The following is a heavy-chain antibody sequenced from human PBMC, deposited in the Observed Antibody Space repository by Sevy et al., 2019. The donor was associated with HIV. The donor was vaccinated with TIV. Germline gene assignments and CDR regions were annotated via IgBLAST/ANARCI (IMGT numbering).Heavy chain of an antibody. Sequence: GGSLRLSCAASGFTFSSYSMNWVRQAPGKGLEWVSSISSSSSYIYYAHSVKGRFTISRDNAKNSLYLQMNSLRAEDTAVYYCAREMRDYVWGSYRPDYFDYWGQGTLVTVSS. CDR3: AREMRDYVWGSYRPDYFDY. CDR2: ISSSSSYI. D-gene: IGHD3-16*02. V-gene: IGHV3-21*01. CDR1: GFTFSSYS. J-gene: IGHJ4*02.